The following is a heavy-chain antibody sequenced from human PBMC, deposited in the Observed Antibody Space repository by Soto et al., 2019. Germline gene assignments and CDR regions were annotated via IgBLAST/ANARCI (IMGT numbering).Heavy chain of an antibody. CDR2: ISGGGIST. V-gene: IGHV3-23*01. CDR3: AKDLIFESCCADAFDT. D-gene: IGHD2-15*01. CDR1: GFTFSNYA. Sequence: SGGSLRLSCAASGFTFSNYAMNWVRQAPGKGLEWVSAISGGGISTYYADSVKGRFTISRDNSKNTLYLQMNGLRAEDTAVYYCAKDLIFESCCADAFDTWGRGTMVTVSS. J-gene: IGHJ3*02.